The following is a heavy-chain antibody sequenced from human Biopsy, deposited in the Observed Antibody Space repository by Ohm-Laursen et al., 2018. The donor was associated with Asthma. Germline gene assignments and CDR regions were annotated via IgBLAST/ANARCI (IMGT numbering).Heavy chain of an antibody. V-gene: IGHV1-69*13. J-gene: IGHJ6*02. CDR3: ARGYSGSDRIVYYYSGLEV. Sequence: SVKVSCKASGDSFSNYAISWVRQAPGQGLEWMGGLIPVLGTPDHAQMFEGGVTITADESTSTAYMELSSLSSEDTAVYYCARGYSGSDRIVYYYSGLEVWGQGTRSPSL. CDR1: GDSFSNYA. D-gene: IGHD5-12*01. CDR2: LIPVLGTP.